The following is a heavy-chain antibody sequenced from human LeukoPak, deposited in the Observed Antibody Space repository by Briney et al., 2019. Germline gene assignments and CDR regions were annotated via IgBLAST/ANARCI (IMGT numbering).Heavy chain of an antibody. V-gene: IGHV1-2*02. D-gene: IGHD6-13*01. CDR3: ARGAPTAAGTHQGIHQDPPYYYDGMDV. Sequence: ASVNVSCKASGYTFTGYYMHWVRQPPGQGLEWMGWINPNNGGTNNAKKFQGRVTMTRDTSSSTAYIELSRLRSDDTAVYYCARGAPTAAGTHQGIHQDPPYYYDGMDVWGQGTTVTVSS. CDR2: INPNNGGT. J-gene: IGHJ6*02. CDR1: GYTFTGYY.